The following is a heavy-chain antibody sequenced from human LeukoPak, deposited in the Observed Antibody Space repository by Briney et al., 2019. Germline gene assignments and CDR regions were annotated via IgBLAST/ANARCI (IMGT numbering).Heavy chain of an antibody. V-gene: IGHV3-9*01. CDR3: AELGITMIGGV. CDR2: ISWNSGSV. J-gene: IGHJ6*04. D-gene: IGHD3-10*02. CDR1: GFTFDDYA. Sequence: GGSLRLSCAASGFTFDDYAMHWVRQAPGKGLEWVSGISWNSGSVGYADSVKGRFTISRDNAKNSLYLQMNSLRAEDTAVYYCAELGITMIGGVWGKGTTVTISS.